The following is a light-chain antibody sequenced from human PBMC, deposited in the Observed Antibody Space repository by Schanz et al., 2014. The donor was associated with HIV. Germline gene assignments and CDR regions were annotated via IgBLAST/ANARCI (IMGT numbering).Light chain of an antibody. V-gene: IGLV2-14*01. J-gene: IGLJ3*02. CDR3: TSYTNSDPWV. CDR1: SSDVGGYNY. Sequence: QSVLTQSASVSGSPGQSITISCTGTSSDVGGYNYVAWYQQHPGKAPKLMIFEVSKRPSGVSNRFSGSKFGNMASLTNSGLQAEDEADYYCTSYTNSDPWVFGGGTKVTVL. CDR2: EVS.